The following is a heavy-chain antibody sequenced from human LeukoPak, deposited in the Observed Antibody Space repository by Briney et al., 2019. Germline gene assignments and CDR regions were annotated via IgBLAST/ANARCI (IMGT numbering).Heavy chain of an antibody. CDR3: ARVGYSYGYYYYYMDV. CDR2: IRHDESKT. J-gene: IGHJ6*03. CDR1: GLIFSSYG. V-gene: IGHV3-30*02. D-gene: IGHD5-18*01. Sequence: GESLKISCAASGLIFSSYGMHWVRQAPGEGLEWVAYIRHDESKTFYADSVKGRFTISRDNAKNSLYLQMNSLRAEDTAVYYCARVGYSYGYYYYYMDVWGKGTTVTVSS.